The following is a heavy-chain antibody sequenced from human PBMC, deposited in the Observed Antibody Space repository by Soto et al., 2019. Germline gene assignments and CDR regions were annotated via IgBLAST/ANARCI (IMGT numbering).Heavy chain of an antibody. CDR1: GYTFTGYY. Sequence: ASVKVSCKASGYTFTGYYMHWVRQAPGQGLEWMGWINPNSGGTNYAQKFQGCVTMTRDTSISTAYMELSRLRSDDTAVYYCARVGYSSSWYGAPYYYYGMDVWGEGTTVTVAS. CDR2: INPNSGGT. V-gene: IGHV1-2*04. CDR3: ARVGYSSSWYGAPYYYYGMDV. J-gene: IGHJ6*04. D-gene: IGHD6-13*01.